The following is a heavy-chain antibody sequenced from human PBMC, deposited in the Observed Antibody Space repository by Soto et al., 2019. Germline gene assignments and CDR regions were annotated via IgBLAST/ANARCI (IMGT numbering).Heavy chain of an antibody. CDR2: IYYSGST. V-gene: IGHV4-39*01. CDR1: GGSISSSSYY. Sequence: SETVSLTCTVSGGSISSSSYYWGWIRHPPGKGLEWIGSIYYSGSTYYNPSLKSRVTISVDTSKNQFSLKLSSVTAADTAVYYCARQVRYCGGVSCLYYFDRWVQGMLVTVPS. CDR3: ARQVRYCGGVSCLYYFDR. J-gene: IGHJ4*02. D-gene: IGHD2-15*01.